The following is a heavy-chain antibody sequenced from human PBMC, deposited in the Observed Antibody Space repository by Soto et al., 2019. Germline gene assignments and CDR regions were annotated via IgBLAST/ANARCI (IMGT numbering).Heavy chain of an antibody. CDR2: ISTYNGNT. CDR3: ARGYSYGSRYYFDY. D-gene: IGHD5-12*01. V-gene: IGHV1-18*01. CDR1: GYTFTTSG. Sequence: QVRLVQSGVEVKKPGASVKVSCKASGYTFTTSGITWVRQAPGQGLEWMGWISTYNGNTNYAQKLQGRVTLTTDTFTSTAYMEMRSLRSDDTAVYYWARGYSYGSRYYFDYWGQGTLVTVSS. J-gene: IGHJ4*02.